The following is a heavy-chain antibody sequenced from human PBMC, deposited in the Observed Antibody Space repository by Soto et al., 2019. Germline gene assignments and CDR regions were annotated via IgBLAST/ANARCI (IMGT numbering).Heavy chain of an antibody. V-gene: IGHV4-34*01. J-gene: IGHJ5*02. CDR2: VNHSGST. CDR3: ARGPITTNPRFDP. Sequence: SETLSLTCAVYGGSFSGYYWSWIRQPPGKGLEWIGEVNHSGSTNYNPSLKSRVTISVDTSKNQFSLKLSPVTAADTAVYYCARGPITTNPRFDPWGQGTLVTV. D-gene: IGHD3-22*01. CDR1: GGSFSGYY.